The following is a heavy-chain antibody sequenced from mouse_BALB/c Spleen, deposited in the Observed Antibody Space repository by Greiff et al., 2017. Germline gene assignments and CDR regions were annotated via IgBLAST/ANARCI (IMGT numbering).Heavy chain of an antibody. J-gene: IGHJ2*01. V-gene: IGHV1-82*01. Sequence: QVQLKQSGPELVKPGASVKISCKASGYAFSSSWMNWVKQRPGQGLEWIGRIYPGDGDTNYNGKFKGKATLTADKSSSTAYMQLSSLTSVDSAVYFCARSGGYLDYWGQGTTLTVSS. CDR1: GYAFSSSW. CDR3: ARSGGYLDY. CDR2: IYPGDGDT. D-gene: IGHD3-1*01.